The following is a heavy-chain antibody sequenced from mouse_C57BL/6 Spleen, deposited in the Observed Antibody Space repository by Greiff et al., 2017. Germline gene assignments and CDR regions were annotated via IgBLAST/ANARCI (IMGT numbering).Heavy chain of an antibody. CDR3: ASLTGTRGDYFDY. CDR1: GFTFSSYG. Sequence: EVKLLESGGDLVKPGGSLKLSCAASGFTFSSYGMSWVRQTPDKRLEWVATISSGGSYTYYQDRVKGRFTISRANAKNTLYLQMSSLKSEDTAMYYCASLTGTRGDYFDYWGQGTTLTVSS. V-gene: IGHV5-6*01. D-gene: IGHD4-1*01. CDR2: ISSGGSYT. J-gene: IGHJ2*01.